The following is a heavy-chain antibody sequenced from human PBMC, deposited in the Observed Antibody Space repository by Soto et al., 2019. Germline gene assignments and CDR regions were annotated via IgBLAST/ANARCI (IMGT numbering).Heavy chain of an antibody. J-gene: IGHJ4*02. CDR1: GGSFSGYY. CDR3: ARGESGQQLDY. D-gene: IGHD3-10*01. Sequence: LSLTCAVYGGSFSGYYWSWIRQPPGKGLEWIGEINHSGSTNYNPSLKSRVTISVDTSKNQFSLKLSSVTAADTAVYYCARGESGQQLDYWGQGTLVTVSS. CDR2: INHSGST. V-gene: IGHV4-34*01.